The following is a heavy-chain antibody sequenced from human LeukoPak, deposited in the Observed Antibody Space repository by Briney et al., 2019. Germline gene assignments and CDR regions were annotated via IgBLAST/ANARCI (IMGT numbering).Heavy chain of an antibody. D-gene: IGHD1-26*01. Sequence: GGSLRLSCAASGFTFSSYSMNWVRQAPGKGLEWVSSISSSSSYIYYADSVKGRFTISRDNAKNSLYLQMNSLRAEDTAVYYCARRPIVGAADYWGQGTLVTVSS. CDR1: GFTFSSYS. CDR3: ARRPIVGAADY. V-gene: IGHV3-21*01. CDR2: ISSSSSYI. J-gene: IGHJ4*02.